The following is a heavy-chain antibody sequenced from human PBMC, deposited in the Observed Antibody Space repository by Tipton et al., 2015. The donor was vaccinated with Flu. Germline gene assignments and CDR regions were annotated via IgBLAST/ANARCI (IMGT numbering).Heavy chain of an antibody. Sequence: TLSLTCAVYGGSFSGYYWSWIRQPPGKGLEWIGEINHSGTTNYSPSLKSRVTISVDTSKDQFSLNLSSVTAADTAVYYCARDGGIAAGGYGMDVWGQGTTVTVSS. V-gene: IGHV4-34*01. D-gene: IGHD6-13*01. CDR3: ARDGGIAAGGYGMDV. CDR1: GGSFSGYY. CDR2: INHSGTT. J-gene: IGHJ6*02.